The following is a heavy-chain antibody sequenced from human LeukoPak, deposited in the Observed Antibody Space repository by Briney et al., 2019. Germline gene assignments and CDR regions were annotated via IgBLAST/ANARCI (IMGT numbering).Heavy chain of an antibody. D-gene: IGHD2-15*01. CDR1: GYTFTGYY. J-gene: IGHJ5*02. Sequence: ASVKVSCKASGYTFTGYYMHWVRQAPGQGLEWMGWINPNSGGTNYAQKFQGRVTMTRDTSISTAYMALSRLRSDDTAVYYCAKGPPEYCSGGSCHSGRNWIDPWGQGTLVTVSS. V-gene: IGHV1-2*02. CDR2: INPNSGGT. CDR3: AKGPPEYCSGGSCHSGRNWIDP.